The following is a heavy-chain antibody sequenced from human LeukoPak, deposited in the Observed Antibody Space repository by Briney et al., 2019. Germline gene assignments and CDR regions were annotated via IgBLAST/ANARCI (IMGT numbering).Heavy chain of an antibody. D-gene: IGHD2-2*01. V-gene: IGHV1-69*13. J-gene: IGHJ5*02. CDR1: GYTFTSYD. CDR2: IIPIFGTA. Sequence: GASVKVSCKASGYTFTSYDINWVRQAPGQGLEWMGGIIPIFGTANYAQKFQGRVTITADESTSTAYMELSSLRSEDTAVYYCARAMKSGICSSTSCYFRANRWFDPWGQGTLVTVSS. CDR3: ARAMKSGICSSTSCYFRANRWFDP.